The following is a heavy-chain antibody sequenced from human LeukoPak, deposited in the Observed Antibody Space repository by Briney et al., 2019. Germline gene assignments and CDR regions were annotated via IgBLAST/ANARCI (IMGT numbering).Heavy chain of an antibody. V-gene: IGHV3-53*01. J-gene: IGHJ4*02. CDR3: ARVVASFDNSYAFDY. D-gene: IGHD1-20*01. CDR2: IYSGGST. Sequence: GGSLRLSCAASGFTVSSNYMSWVRQAPGKGLEWVSVIYSGGSTYYADSVKGRFTISRDNSKNTVYLQMNSLRVEDTAVYYCARVVASFDNSYAFDYWGQGTLVTVSS. CDR1: GFTVSSNY.